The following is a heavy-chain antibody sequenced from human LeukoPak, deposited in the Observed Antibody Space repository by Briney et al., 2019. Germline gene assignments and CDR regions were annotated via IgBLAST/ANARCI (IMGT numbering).Heavy chain of an antibody. D-gene: IGHD5-18*01. Sequence: ASVKVSCKASGYTFTGYYMHWVRQAPGQGLEWMGRINPNSGGTNYAQKFQGRVTMTRDTSISTAYMELSRLRSDDTAVYYCARVTSPGYSYGHREIDYWGQGTLVTVSS. CDR1: GYTFTGYY. CDR3: ARVTSPGYSYGHREIDY. J-gene: IGHJ4*02. V-gene: IGHV1-2*06. CDR2: INPNSGGT.